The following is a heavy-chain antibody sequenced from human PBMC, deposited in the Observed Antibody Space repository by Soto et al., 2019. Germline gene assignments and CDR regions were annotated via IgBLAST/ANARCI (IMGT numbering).Heavy chain of an antibody. J-gene: IGHJ4*02. D-gene: IGHD6-19*01. Sequence: EVQLVESGGGLVQPGGSLRLSCAASRFTFSTYWMSWVRQAPGKGLEWVANIQQAGSEKYYVDSVKGRFTISRDNAKNSLYLQMNSLRAEDTAVYYCARGGRIRASGWFDYWGQGTLVTVSS. CDR2: IQQAGSEK. CDR1: RFTFSTYW. CDR3: ARGGRIRASGWFDY. V-gene: IGHV3-7*03.